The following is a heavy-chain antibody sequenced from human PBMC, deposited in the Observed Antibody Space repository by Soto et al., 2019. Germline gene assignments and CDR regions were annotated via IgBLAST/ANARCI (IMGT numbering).Heavy chain of an antibody. CDR2: IYYSGST. V-gene: IGHV4-59*01. D-gene: IGHD2-2*01. CDR1: GGSISSYY. CDR3: ASDHPVAAAADAHAFDI. Sequence: PSETLXLTFTVSGGSISSYYWSWIRQPPGKGLEWIGYIYYSGSTNYNPSLKSRVTISVDTSKNQFSLKLSSVTAADTAVYYCASDHPVAAAADAHAFDIWGHGTMVTVSS. J-gene: IGHJ3*02.